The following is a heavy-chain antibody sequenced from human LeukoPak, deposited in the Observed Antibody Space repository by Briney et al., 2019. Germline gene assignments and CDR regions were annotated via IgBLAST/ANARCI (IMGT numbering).Heavy chain of an antibody. CDR2: IHHGENT. Sequence: SETLSLTCTVSGDSINSYYWNWIRQPPGKGLEWIGYIHHGENTNYNPSLKSRVTISLDTSRKFFSLNLSSVTAADTAVYYCARDLHLGWFDSWGQGTLVHVSS. V-gene: IGHV4-59*01. CDR3: ARDLHLGWFDS. CDR1: GDSINSYY. J-gene: IGHJ5*01. D-gene: IGHD7-27*01.